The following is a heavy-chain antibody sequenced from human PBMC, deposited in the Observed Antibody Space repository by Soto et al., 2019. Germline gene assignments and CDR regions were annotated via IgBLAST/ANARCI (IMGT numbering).Heavy chain of an antibody. J-gene: IGHJ4*02. V-gene: IGHV4-30-4*01. Sequence: LCGGSISSGDYYWSWIRQPPGKGLEWIGYIYYSGSTYYNPSLKSRVTISVDTSKNQLSLKLSSVTAADTAVYYCARGHDYGGDFDYWGQGTLVTVSS. CDR1: GGSISSGDYY. CDR2: IYYSGST. CDR3: ARGHDYGGDFDY. D-gene: IGHD4-17*01.